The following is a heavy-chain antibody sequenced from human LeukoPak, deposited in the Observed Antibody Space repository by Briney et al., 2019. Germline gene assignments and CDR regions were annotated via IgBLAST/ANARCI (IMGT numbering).Heavy chain of an antibody. CDR3: ATDYYGSGSTYY. J-gene: IGHJ4*02. V-gene: IGHV3-23*01. D-gene: IGHD3-10*01. Sequence: PGGSLRLSCAASGFTFSSYAMSWVRQAPGKGLEWVSAISGSGGSTYYADSVKGRFTISRDNSENTLYLQMNSLRAEDTAVYYCATDYYGSGSTYYWGQGTLVTVSS. CDR2: ISGSGGST. CDR1: GFTFSSYA.